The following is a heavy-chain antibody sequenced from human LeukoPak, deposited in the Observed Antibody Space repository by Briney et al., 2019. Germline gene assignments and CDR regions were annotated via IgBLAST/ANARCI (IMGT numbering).Heavy chain of an antibody. D-gene: IGHD3-10*01. CDR3: ARVLYGSGTFDFDY. J-gene: IGHJ4*02. Sequence: GASVTVSFKASGYTFTSYGISWVRQAPGQGLEWMGWISAYNGNTNYAQKLQGRVTMTTDTSTSTAYMELRSLRSDDTAVYYCARVLYGSGTFDFDYWGQGTLVTVSS. CDR1: GYTFTSYG. V-gene: IGHV1-18*01. CDR2: ISAYNGNT.